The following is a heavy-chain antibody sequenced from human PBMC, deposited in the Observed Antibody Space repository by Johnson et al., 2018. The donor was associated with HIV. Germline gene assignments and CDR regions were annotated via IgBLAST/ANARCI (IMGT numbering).Heavy chain of an antibody. CDR1: GFTFSSYG. Sequence: QVQLVESGGGVVQPGGSLRLSCAASGFTFSSYGMHWVRQAPGKGLEWVAFIRYDGSSQYFADSVKGRFTISRDNSKNTLYLQVNSLKTEDTAVYYCARSPASRVGDSFAFDIWGQGTMVTVSS. CDR2: IRYDGSSQ. J-gene: IGHJ3*02. D-gene: IGHD2-21*02. V-gene: IGHV3-30*02. CDR3: ARSPASRVGDSFAFDI.